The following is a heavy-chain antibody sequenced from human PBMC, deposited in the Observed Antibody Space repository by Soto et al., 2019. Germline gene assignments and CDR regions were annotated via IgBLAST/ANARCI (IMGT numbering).Heavy chain of an antibody. Sequence: EVQLLESGGGLVQPGGSLRLSCAASGFTFSSYAMSWVRRAPGKGLEWVSAISGSARITKDADSVKGRFTISRDNSKNTLFLQMSSLRAEDTAVYYCAKDVHYDIVTGIEYFHHWAQGTLVTVSS. J-gene: IGHJ1*01. CDR1: GFTFSSYA. D-gene: IGHD3-9*01. CDR2: ISGSARIT. CDR3: AKDVHYDIVTGIEYFHH. V-gene: IGHV3-23*01.